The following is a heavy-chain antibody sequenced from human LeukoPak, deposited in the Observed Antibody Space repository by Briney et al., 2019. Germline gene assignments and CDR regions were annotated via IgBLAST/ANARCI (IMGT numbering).Heavy chain of an antibody. D-gene: IGHD5-24*01. Sequence: PGGSLRLSCAAPGFTFSSYAMSWVRQAPGKGLERVSAINDSGGNTYHADSVKGRFTISRDNSKNTLYLQMNSMRTEDTVIYYCATGSSDGRPYYFDYWGQGTLVTLSS. CDR1: GFTFSSYA. CDR2: INDSGGNT. J-gene: IGHJ4*02. CDR3: ATGSSDGRPYYFDY. V-gene: IGHV3-23*01.